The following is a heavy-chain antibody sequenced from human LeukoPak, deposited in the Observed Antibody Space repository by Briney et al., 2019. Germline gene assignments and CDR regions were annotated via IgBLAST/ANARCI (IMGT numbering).Heavy chain of an antibody. CDR1: GGSFSGYY. J-gene: IGHJ6*03. V-gene: IGHV4-34*01. D-gene: IGHD6-19*01. CDR2: INHSGST. CDR3: AREGRGYSSGWYSPSYYYYYMDV. Sequence: SETLSLTCAVYGGSFSGYYWSWIRQPPGKGLEWIGEINHSGSTNYNPSLKSRVTISVDTSKNQFSLKLSSVTAADTAVYYCAREGRGYSSGWYSPSYYYYYMDVWGKGTTVTVSS.